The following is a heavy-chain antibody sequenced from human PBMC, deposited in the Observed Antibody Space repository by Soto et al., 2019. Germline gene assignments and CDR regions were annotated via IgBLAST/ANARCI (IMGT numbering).Heavy chain of an antibody. J-gene: IGHJ4*02. Sequence: EEQLVESGGGLVQPGGSLTLSCAASGFTFSKYVMNWVRQAPGKGLEWVAFISSSNSPTYHADSVKGRFTISRDNAKNSLYLQMNSLRAEDTAVYYCARFRSLDFRSVEFIDYWGQGTLVTVSS. CDR2: ISSSNSPT. V-gene: IGHV3-48*01. D-gene: IGHD3-3*01. CDR1: GFTFSKYV. CDR3: ARFRSLDFRSVEFIDY.